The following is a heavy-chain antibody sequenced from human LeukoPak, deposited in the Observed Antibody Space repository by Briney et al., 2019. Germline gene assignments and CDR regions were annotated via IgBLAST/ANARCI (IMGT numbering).Heavy chain of an antibody. V-gene: IGHV1-2*02. CDR3: ARGSYDSSDFEYFHH. Sequence: GASVKVSCKASGYTFTDYYIHWVRQAPGQGLEWMGWINANSGATKYAQKFQGRVTMTRDTSISTAYIELNRLRSDDTAVFYCARGSYDSSDFEYFHHWGQGTLVTVSS. J-gene: IGHJ1*01. CDR2: INANSGAT. CDR1: GYTFTDYY. D-gene: IGHD3-22*01.